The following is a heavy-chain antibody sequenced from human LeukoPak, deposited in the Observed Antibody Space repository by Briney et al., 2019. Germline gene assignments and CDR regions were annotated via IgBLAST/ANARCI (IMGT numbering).Heavy chain of an antibody. Sequence: GGSLRLSCAASGFTFSTYAMSWVRQAPGKGLEWVSAISGSGGNINYADSVKGRFTISRGNSKNTLYLQMNSLRVEDTAVYYCAKNTGGSYFYSWGQGDLGTVSS. CDR1: GFTFSTYA. CDR3: AKNTGGSYFYS. CDR2: ISGSGGNI. J-gene: IGHJ4*03. D-gene: IGHD2-8*02. V-gene: IGHV3-23*01.